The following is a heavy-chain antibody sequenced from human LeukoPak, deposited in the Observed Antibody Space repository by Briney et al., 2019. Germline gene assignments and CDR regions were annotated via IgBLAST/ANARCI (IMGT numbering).Heavy chain of an antibody. Sequence: PSETLSLTCTVSGGSISSDYWSWIRQPPGKGLEWIGYIYYSGSTNYNPSLKSRVTISVDTSKNQFSLKLSSVTAADTAVYYCAREPGFGDSQEFDYWGQGTLVTVSS. V-gene: IGHV4-59*01. CDR1: GGSISSDY. CDR2: IYYSGST. D-gene: IGHD3-10*01. CDR3: AREPGFGDSQEFDY. J-gene: IGHJ4*02.